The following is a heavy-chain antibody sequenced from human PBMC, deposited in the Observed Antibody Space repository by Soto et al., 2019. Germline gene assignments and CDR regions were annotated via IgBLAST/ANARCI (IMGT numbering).Heavy chain of an antibody. Sequence: QVQLVESGGGVVQPGRSLRLSCAASGFTFSSYGMRWVRQAPGKGLEWVAVIWYDGSNKYYADSVKGRFTISRDNSKNTLYLQMNSLRAEDTAVYYCAREPSSTNYYYYGMDVWGQGTTVTVSS. V-gene: IGHV3-33*01. CDR3: AREPSSTNYYYYGMDV. CDR2: IWYDGSNK. CDR1: GFTFSSYG. D-gene: IGHD2-2*01. J-gene: IGHJ6*02.